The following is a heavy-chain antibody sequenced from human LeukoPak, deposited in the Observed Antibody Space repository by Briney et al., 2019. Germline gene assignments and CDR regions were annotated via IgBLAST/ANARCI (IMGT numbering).Heavy chain of an antibody. Sequence: GGSLRLSCAASGFTFSSYSMNWVRQAPGKGLEWVSSISSSGSHMYYADSVKGRFTISRDNAKNSLYLQMNSLRAEDTAVYYCARLTFGGVIGFDYWGQGTLVAVSS. CDR3: ARLTFGGVIGFDY. CDR1: GFTFSSYS. CDR2: ISSSGSHM. J-gene: IGHJ4*02. V-gene: IGHV3-21*01. D-gene: IGHD3-16*02.